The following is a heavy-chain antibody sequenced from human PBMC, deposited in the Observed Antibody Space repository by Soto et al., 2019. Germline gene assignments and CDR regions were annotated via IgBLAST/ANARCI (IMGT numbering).Heavy chain of an antibody. Sequence: SVKVSCKASGFTFTSSAVQWVRQARGQRLEWIGWIVVGSGNTNYAQKFQERVTITRDVSTSTAYMELSSLRSEDTAVYYCAAATYYYDSSGLSFDPWGQGTLVTVSS. CDR3: AAATYYYDSSGLSFDP. J-gene: IGHJ5*02. D-gene: IGHD3-22*01. CDR1: GFTFTSSA. V-gene: IGHV1-58*01. CDR2: IVVGSGNT.